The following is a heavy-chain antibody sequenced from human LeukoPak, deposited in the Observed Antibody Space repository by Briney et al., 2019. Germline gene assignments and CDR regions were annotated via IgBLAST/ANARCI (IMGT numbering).Heavy chain of an antibody. V-gene: IGHV4-31*03. Sequence: SETLSLTCTVSGGSISSGGYYWSWIRQHPGKGLEWIGYIYYSGSTYYNPSLKSRVTISVDTSKNQFSLKLSSVTAADTAVYYCARGGPEDYYDSSGYIDWGQGTLVTVSS. CDR3: ARGGPEDYYDSSGYID. CDR1: GGSISSGGYY. CDR2: IYYSGST. J-gene: IGHJ4*02. D-gene: IGHD3-22*01.